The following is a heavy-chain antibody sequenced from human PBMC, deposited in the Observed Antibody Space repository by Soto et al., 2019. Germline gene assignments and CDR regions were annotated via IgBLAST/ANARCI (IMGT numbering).Heavy chain of an antibody. Sequence: PSETLSLTCTVSGGSISSSSYYWGWIRQPPGKGLEWIGSIYYSGSTYYNPSLKSRVTISVDTSKNQFSLKLSSVTAADTAVYYCARHRNPPKAAVDYWGQGTLVTVSS. CDR1: GGSISSSSYY. CDR3: ARHRNPPKAAVDY. V-gene: IGHV4-39*01. J-gene: IGHJ4*02. D-gene: IGHD6-13*01. CDR2: IYYSGST.